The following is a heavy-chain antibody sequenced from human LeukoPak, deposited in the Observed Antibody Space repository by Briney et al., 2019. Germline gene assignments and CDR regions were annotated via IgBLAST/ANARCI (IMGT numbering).Heavy chain of an antibody. CDR1: GFTVSSNY. J-gene: IGHJ4*02. CDR2: IYSGSST. V-gene: IGHV3-66*01. CDR3: ARARSGYDFIIDY. Sequence: PGGSLRLSCAASGFTVSSNYMSWVRQAPGKGLEWVSVIYSGSSTYYAESVKGRFTISRDNSKNTLYLQMNSLRAEDTAVYYCARARSGYDFIIDYWGQGTLVTVSS. D-gene: IGHD5-12*01.